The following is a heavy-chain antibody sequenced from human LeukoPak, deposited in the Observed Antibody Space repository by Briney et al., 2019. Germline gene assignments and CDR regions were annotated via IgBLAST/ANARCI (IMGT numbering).Heavy chain of an antibody. Sequence: GGSLRLSCAASGFTFSTYGLHWVRQAPGKGLEWVAVISYDGSNKYYADSVKGRFTISRDNSKNTLYLRINSLRAEDTAAYYCAKDALQIAVAGTSHFDYWGQGTLVTVSS. J-gene: IGHJ4*02. D-gene: IGHD6-19*01. CDR1: GFTFSTYG. CDR2: ISYDGSNK. CDR3: AKDALQIAVAGTSHFDY. V-gene: IGHV3-30*18.